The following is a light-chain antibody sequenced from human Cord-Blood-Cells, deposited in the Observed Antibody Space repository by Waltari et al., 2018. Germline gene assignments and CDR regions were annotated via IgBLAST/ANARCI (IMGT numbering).Light chain of an antibody. CDR2: VAS. J-gene: IGKJ5*01. CDR1: QSVSSY. Sequence: EIVLTQSPATLSLSPGERATLSCRASQSVSSYLAWYQQKPGQAPRLLIYVASNRATGTPAMFSGSGYGTDFTLTISSLEPEDFAVYYCQQRSNWPITFGQGTRLEIK. V-gene: IGKV3-11*01. CDR3: QQRSNWPIT.